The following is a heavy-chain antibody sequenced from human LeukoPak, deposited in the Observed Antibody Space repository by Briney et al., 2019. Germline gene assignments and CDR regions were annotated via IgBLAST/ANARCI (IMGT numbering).Heavy chain of an antibody. CDR2: VSAYNGNT. D-gene: IGHD3-10*01. CDR1: GYTFTSYG. J-gene: IGHJ3*02. V-gene: IGHV1-18*01. Sequence: ASVKVSCKASGYTFTSYGISWVRQAPGQGLEWMGWVSAYNGNTNYAQKLQGRVTVTTDTSTSTAYMELRSLRSDDTAVYYCAGTLWFDAFDIWGQGTMVTVSS. CDR3: AGTLWFDAFDI.